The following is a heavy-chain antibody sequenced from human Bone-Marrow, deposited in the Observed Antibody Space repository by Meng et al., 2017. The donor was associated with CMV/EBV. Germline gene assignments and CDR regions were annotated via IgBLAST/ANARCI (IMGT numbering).Heavy chain of an antibody. J-gene: IGHJ4*02. CDR2: ISFDGTTE. CDR1: GFTFSNYA. D-gene: IGHD3-3*01. Sequence: GESLKISCTASGFTFSNYAMHWVRQAPGKGLEWVALISFDGTTEYYADSVKGRFTISRDNSKNTLYLQMNSLRAEDTAIYYCARDHDFWSGLWGQGTRVTVSS. CDR3: ARDHDFWSGL. V-gene: IGHV3-30*01.